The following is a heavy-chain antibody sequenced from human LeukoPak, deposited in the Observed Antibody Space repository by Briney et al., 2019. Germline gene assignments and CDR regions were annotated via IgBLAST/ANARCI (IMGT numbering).Heavy chain of an antibody. CDR3: AKDNMITFGGVIGYFDY. V-gene: IGHV3-30*04. CDR1: GFTFSSYA. D-gene: IGHD3-16*01. CDR2: ISYDGSNK. J-gene: IGHJ4*02. Sequence: GGSLRLSCAASGFTFSSYAMHWVRQAPGKGLEWVAVISYDGSNKYYADSVKGRFTISRDNSKNTLYLQMNSLRAEDTAVYYCAKDNMITFGGVIGYFDYWGQGTLVTVSS.